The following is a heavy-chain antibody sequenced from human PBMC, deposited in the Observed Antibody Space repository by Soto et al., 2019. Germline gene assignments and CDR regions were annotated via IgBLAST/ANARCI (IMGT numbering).Heavy chain of an antibody. V-gene: IGHV3-48*01. Sequence: EVQLVESGGGLVQPGGSLRLSCAASGFTFSAYSMNWVRQAPGKGLEWVSYISSRTNTIYYADSVQGRFTISRDDAKNSLYLQMDSLRAEDTAVYYCARDRRIEAAADFYFDSWGQGTLVTVSS. CDR1: GFTFSAYS. CDR3: ARDRRIEAAADFYFDS. D-gene: IGHD6-13*01. J-gene: IGHJ4*02. CDR2: ISSRTNTI.